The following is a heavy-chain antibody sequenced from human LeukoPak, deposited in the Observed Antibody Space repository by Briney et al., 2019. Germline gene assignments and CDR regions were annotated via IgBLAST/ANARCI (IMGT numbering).Heavy chain of an antibody. CDR3: ARGQWLDNY. D-gene: IGHD6-19*01. CDR2: INHSGST. V-gene: IGHV4-39*07. CDR1: GGSISSGGYY. J-gene: IGHJ4*02. Sequence: SEALSLTCTVSGGSISSGGYYWSWIRQPPGKGLEWIGEINHSGSTNYNPSLKSRVTISVDTSKNQFSLKLSSVTAADTAVYYCARGQWLDNYWGQGTLVTVSS.